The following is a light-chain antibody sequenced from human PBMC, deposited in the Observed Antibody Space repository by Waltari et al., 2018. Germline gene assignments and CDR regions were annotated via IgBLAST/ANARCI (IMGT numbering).Light chain of an antibody. V-gene: IGLV1-40*01. CDR1: SSTIGANFD. CDR2: GNF. J-gene: IGLJ2*01. CDR3: QSYDSSLSLVV. Sequence: QSVLTQPPSVSGAPGQRVNISCTGSSSTIGANFDVHWYQHLPGTAPRLLIYGNFNRPSGVPDRFSGSKSGTSASLAITGLQAEDEANYYCQSYDSSLSLVVFGGGTKLTVL.